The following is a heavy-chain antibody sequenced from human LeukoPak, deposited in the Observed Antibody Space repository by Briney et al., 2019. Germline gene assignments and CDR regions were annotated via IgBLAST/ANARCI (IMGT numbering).Heavy chain of an antibody. CDR2: ISTSRSYI. V-gene: IGHV3-21*01. D-gene: IGHD1-26*01. CDR3: ARATWDPNYYYYMAV. J-gene: IGHJ6*03. CDR1: GGSISSSS. Sequence: PSETLSLTCTVSGGSISSSSYYWGWIRQPPGKGLEWVSSISTSRSYIYYADSVKGRFTISRDNAKNSLYLQMNSLRAEDTAVYYCARATWDPNYYYYMAVWGKGTTVTISS.